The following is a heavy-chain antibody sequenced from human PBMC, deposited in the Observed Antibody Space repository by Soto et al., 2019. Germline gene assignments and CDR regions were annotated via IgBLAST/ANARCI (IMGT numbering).Heavy chain of an antibody. CDR2: IIPIFGTA. J-gene: IGHJ2*01. CDR1: GGTFSSYA. V-gene: IGHV1-69*01. CDR3: ASSMIQLWKPEAEDLYWYFDL. Sequence: QVQLVQSGAEVKKPGSSVKVSCKASGGTFSSYAISWVRQAPGQGLEWMGGIIPIFGTANYAQKLQGRVTITADESTSTAYMELSSLRSEDTAVYYCASSMIQLWKPEAEDLYWYFDLWGLGTLVTVSS. D-gene: IGHD5-18*01.